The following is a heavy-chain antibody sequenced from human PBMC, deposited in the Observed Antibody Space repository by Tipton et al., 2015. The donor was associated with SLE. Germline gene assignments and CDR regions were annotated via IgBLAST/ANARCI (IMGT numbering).Heavy chain of an antibody. V-gene: IGHV3-23*01. D-gene: IGHD1/OR15-1a*01. CDR1: GFTFSLYP. CDR3: AKFEKTTDFYLDS. CDR2: ISGGGGST. Sequence: SLRLSCATSGFTFSLYPLGWVRRAPGKGLEWVSAISGGGGSTYYADFVKGRFSISIDKSKKTLFLQMNSLRVDDTATYYCAKFEKTTDFYLDSWGQGTLVSVSS. J-gene: IGHJ4*02.